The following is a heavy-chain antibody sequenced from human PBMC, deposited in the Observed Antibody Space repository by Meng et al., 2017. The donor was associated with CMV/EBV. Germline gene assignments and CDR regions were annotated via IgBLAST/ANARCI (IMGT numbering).Heavy chain of an antibody. Sequence: GFTFSSYAMHWVRQAPGKGLEWVAVISYDGSNKYYADSVKGRFTISRDNSKNTLYLQMNSLRAEDTAVYYCARAPPGTRWGSEDYFDYWGQGTLVT. CDR1: GFTFSSYA. D-gene: IGHD7-27*01. CDR3: ARAPPGTRWGSEDYFDY. CDR2: ISYDGSNK. J-gene: IGHJ4*02. V-gene: IGHV3-30*04.